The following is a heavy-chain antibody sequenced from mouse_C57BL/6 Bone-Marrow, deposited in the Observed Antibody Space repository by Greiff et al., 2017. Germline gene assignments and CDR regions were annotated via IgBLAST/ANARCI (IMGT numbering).Heavy chain of an antibody. Sequence: QVQLQQPGPELVKPGASVKISCKASGYSFTSYYIHWVKQRPGQGLEWIGWIYPGSGNTKYNEKFKGKATLTADTSSSTAYMQLSSLTSEDSAVYYCARRRTCYYAMDYWGQGTSVTVSS. CDR3: ARRRTCYYAMDY. CDR1: GYSFTSYY. CDR2: IYPGSGNT. J-gene: IGHJ4*01. V-gene: IGHV1-66*01.